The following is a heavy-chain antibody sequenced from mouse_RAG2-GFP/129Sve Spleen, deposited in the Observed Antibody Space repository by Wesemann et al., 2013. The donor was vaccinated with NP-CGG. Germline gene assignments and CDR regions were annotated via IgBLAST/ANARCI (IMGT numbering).Heavy chain of an antibody. CDR1: GFTFSSYG. Sequence: EVQLVESGGDLVKPGGSLKLSCAASGFTFSSYGMSWVRQTPDKRLEWVATISSGGSYTYYPDSVKGRFTISRDNAKNTLYLQMSSLKSEDTAMYYCARHGNYFDYWGAKGHHSHSPL. D-gene: IGHD1-1*02. V-gene: IGHV5-6*01. J-gene: IGHJ2*01. CDR3: ARHGNYFDY. CDR2: ISSGGSYT.